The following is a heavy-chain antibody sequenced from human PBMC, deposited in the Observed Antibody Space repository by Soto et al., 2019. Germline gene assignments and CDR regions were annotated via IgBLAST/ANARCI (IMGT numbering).Heavy chain of an antibody. CDR1: GGSISSGGFS. CDR3: ARGAGSANSGLFF. V-gene: IGHV4-31*03. D-gene: IGHD3-10*01. J-gene: IGHJ4*01. CDR2: IYYSGST. Sequence: LSLPCTVSGGSISSGGFSWSWIRQRPGKGLEWIGYIYYSGSTYYNPSLKSRVTISADTSKEQFSLILSSVTAADTAVYYCARGAGSANSGLFFWGHGTLVTVSS.